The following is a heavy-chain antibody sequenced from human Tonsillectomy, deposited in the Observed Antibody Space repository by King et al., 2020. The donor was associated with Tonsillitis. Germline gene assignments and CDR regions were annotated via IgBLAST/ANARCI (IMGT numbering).Heavy chain of an antibody. J-gene: IGHJ4*02. CDR2: ISYDGSNK. CDR3: ARDRLELPVGGYFDY. Sequence: QLVQSGGGVVQPGRSLRLSCAASGFTFSSYAMHWVRQAPGKGLEWVAVISYDGSNKYYADSVKGRFTISRDNSKNTLYLQMNSLRAEDTAVYYCARDRLELPVGGYFDYWGQGTLVTVSS. CDR1: GFTFSSYA. D-gene: IGHD1-26*01. V-gene: IGHV3-30-3*01.